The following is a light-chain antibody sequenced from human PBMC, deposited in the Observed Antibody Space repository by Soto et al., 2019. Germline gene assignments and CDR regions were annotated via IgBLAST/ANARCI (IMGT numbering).Light chain of an antibody. Sequence: EIVMTQSPATLSVSPGERATLSCSASQSVSSNLAWYQQKPGQAPRLLIYGASTRATGIPARFSGSGSGTEFTLTISSLQSEDFAVYYCQQYNNWPPPLTFGGGTKVESK. CDR3: QQYNNWPPPLT. V-gene: IGKV3-15*01. CDR2: GAS. CDR1: QSVSSN. J-gene: IGKJ4*01.